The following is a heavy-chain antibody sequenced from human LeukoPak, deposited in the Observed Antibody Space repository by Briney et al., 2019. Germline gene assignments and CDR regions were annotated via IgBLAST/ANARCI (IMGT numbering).Heavy chain of an antibody. CDR1: GFKFSSSG. Sequence: PGRSLRLSCVASGFKFSSSGMHWVRQALGKRLEWVSVIWFDGNYKYFADSVKGRFTISRDNSKNTVYLQMNSLTAEDTAVYYCAKDLGDGDSGTLDYWGQGTLVTVSS. CDR2: IWFDGNYK. J-gene: IGHJ4*02. D-gene: IGHD4-17*01. CDR3: AKDLGDGDSGTLDY. V-gene: IGHV3-33*06.